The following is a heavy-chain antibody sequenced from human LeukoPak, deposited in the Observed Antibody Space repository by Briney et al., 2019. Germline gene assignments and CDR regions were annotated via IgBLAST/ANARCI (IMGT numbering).Heavy chain of an antibody. V-gene: IGHV4-39*07. Sequence: SETLSLTCTVSGGSISSSSYYWGWIRQPPGKGLEWIGSIYYSGSTYYNPSLKRRVTISVDTSKNQFSLKLSSVTAADTAVYYCARESVGIAVAGTLFDYWGQGTLVTVSS. CDR3: ARESVGIAVAGTLFDY. D-gene: IGHD6-19*01. CDR1: GGSISSSSYY. J-gene: IGHJ4*02. CDR2: IYYSGST.